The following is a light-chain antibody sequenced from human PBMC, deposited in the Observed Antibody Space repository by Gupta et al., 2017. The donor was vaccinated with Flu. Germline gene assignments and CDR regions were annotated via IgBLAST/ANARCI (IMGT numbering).Light chain of an antibody. CDR3: CSVAGTVPFAWV. J-gene: IGLJ2*01. Sequence: QSALTQPASVPGSPGQSITISCTGTRSDVGSYYLVSWYQQHPGKAPKLVIYEGTKRPSGVSNRVSGSKSDNTASLTISGLQAEDEANYYCCSVAGTVPFAWVFGGGTKLTVL. CDR1: RSDVGSYYL. CDR2: EGT. V-gene: IGLV2-23*03.